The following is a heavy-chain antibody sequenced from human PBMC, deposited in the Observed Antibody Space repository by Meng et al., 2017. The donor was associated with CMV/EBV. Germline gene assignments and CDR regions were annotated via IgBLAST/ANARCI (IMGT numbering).Heavy chain of an antibody. J-gene: IGHJ6*02. Sequence: ASVKVSCKASGYTFTSYDINWVRQATGQGLEWMGWMNPNCGNTGYAQKFQGRVTITRNTSISTAYMELSSLRSEDTAVYYCARGDFVVVPAATKIPRQYYYYGMDVWGQGTTVTVSS. CDR1: GYTFTSYD. CDR2: MNPNCGNT. CDR3: ARGDFVVVPAATKIPRQYYYYGMDV. V-gene: IGHV1-8*03. D-gene: IGHD2-2*01.